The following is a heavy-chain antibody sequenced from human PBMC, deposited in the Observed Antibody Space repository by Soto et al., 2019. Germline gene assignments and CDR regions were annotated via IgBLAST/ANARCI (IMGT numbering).Heavy chain of an antibody. CDR3: ARDRQPKHRYSGYSDLYYFDY. Sequence: GASVKVSCKASGYTFTGYYMHWVRQAPGQGLEWMGWINPNSGGTNYAQKFQGRVTMTRDTSISTAYMELSRLRSDDTAVYYRARDRQPKHRYSGYSDLYYFDYWGQGTLVTVSS. CDR1: GYTFTGYY. V-gene: IGHV1-2*02. J-gene: IGHJ4*02. D-gene: IGHD5-12*01. CDR2: INPNSGGT.